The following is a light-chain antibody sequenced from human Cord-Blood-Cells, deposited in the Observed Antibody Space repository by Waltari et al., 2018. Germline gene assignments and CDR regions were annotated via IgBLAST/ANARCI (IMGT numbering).Light chain of an antibody. J-gene: IGKJ4*01. CDR2: AAS. CDR3: QQSYSTPLT. V-gene: IGKV1-39*01. CDR1: QSISSY. Sequence: DIQMTQSPSSVSASVGHRFYISCRASQSISSYLNWYQQKPGKAPKLLIYAASSLQSGVPSRFSGSGSGTDFTLTISSLQPEDFATYYCQQSYSTPLTFGGGTKVEIK.